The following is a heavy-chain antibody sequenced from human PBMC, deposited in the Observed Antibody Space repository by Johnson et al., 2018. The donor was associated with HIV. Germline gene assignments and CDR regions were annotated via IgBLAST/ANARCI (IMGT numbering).Heavy chain of an antibody. V-gene: IGHV3-15*01. CDR1: GFIFSNAW. CDR2: IKGKTDGGTT. CDR3: ATVVVITQDAFDI. J-gene: IGHJ3*02. D-gene: IGHD3-22*01. Sequence: VRLVESGGGLIEPGGSLRLSCAASGFIFSNAWMTWVRQAPGKGLEWVGRIKGKTDGGTTDYAAPVKGRFTISRSESKNTLYLQMNSLKIEDTAVYYCATVVVITQDAFDIWGQGTMVTVSS.